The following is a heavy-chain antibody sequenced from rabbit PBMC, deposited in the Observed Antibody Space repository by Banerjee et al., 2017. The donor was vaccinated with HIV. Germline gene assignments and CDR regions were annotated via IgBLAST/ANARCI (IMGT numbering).Heavy chain of an antibody. Sequence: QSLEESGGDLVKPGASLTLTCTASGFSFSSYYYMCWVRQAPGKGLEWIACIYGGSDNTYYANWAKGRFTISKTSSTAVTLQMTSLTVADTATYFCARRGTYSGITYGTFTLWGPGTLVTVS. J-gene: IGHJ4*01. CDR1: GFSFSSYYY. CDR2: IYGGSDNT. V-gene: IGHV1S40*01. CDR3: ARRGTYSGITYGTFTL. D-gene: IGHD8-1*01.